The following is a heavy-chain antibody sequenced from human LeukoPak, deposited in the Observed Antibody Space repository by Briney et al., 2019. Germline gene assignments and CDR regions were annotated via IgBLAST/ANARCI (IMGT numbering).Heavy chain of an antibody. CDR1: GFTFSGSV. V-gene: IGHV3-73*01. J-gene: IGHJ4*02. CDR2: IRSKANSYAT. Sequence: GGSLRLSCAASGFTFSGSVMHWVRQASGKGLEWVGRIRSKANSYATAYAASVKGRFTISRDDSKNTAYLQMNSLKTEDTAVYYCSVNYCSGGSCYMLWGQGTLATVTA. CDR3: SVNYCSGGSCYML. D-gene: IGHD2-15*01.